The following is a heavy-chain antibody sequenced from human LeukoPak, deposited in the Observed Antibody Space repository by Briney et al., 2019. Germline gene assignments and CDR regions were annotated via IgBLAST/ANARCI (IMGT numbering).Heavy chain of an antibody. Sequence: ASVKVSCKASGYTFTSYGISWVRQAPGQGLEWMGWISAYNGNTNYAQKLQGRVTMTTDTSTSTAYMELRSLRSDDTAVYYCARDQGAIVVVTNLFDYWGQGTLVTVSS. J-gene: IGHJ4*02. CDR2: ISAYNGNT. D-gene: IGHD3-22*01. V-gene: IGHV1-18*01. CDR3: ARDQGAIVVVTNLFDY. CDR1: GYTFTSYG.